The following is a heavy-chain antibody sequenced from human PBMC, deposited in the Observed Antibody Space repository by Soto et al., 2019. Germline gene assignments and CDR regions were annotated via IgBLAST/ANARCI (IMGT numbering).Heavy chain of an antibody. Sequence: QVQLVQSGAEVKKPGSSVKVSCKASGGTFSSDSFSWVRQAPGQGLEWMGGIIPMFDTPIYAQKFQDRVTINADEATSTAYMQLGSLRSGDTAVYYCARSGGLDRDFNYWGQGSLVTVSS. CDR2: IIPMFDTP. D-gene: IGHD2-15*01. V-gene: IGHV1-69*12. CDR1: GGTFSSDS. J-gene: IGHJ4*02. CDR3: ARSGGLDRDFNY.